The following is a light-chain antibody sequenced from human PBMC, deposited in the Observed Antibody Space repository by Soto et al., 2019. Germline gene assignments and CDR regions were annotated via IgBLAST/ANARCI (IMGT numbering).Light chain of an antibody. V-gene: IGLV1-40*01. Sequence: QSALTQPPSVSGAPGQRVTISCTGSSSNIGAGYDVHWYQQLPGTAPKLLIYGNSNRPSGVPDRFSGSKSGTSASLAITGLQALDEADYYCQSYDSSLSGYVFGTGTKVTVL. CDR2: GNS. CDR1: SSNIGAGYD. J-gene: IGLJ1*01. CDR3: QSYDSSLSGYV.